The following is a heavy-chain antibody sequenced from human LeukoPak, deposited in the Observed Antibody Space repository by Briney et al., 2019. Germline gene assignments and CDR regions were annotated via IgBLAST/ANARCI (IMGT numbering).Heavy chain of an antibody. J-gene: IGHJ3*01. V-gene: IGHV3-33*01. CDR1: GFTFRNYG. Sequence: GGSLRLSCAASGFTFRNYGMHWVRQAPGKGLEWVALVWYEGDIKWYADSVKGRFTISRDNSKNTLYLLMNSLRAEDTAVYYCARERTGDDFDVWGQGTMVTVSS. D-gene: IGHD1-14*01. CDR3: ARERTGDDFDV. CDR2: VWYEGDIK.